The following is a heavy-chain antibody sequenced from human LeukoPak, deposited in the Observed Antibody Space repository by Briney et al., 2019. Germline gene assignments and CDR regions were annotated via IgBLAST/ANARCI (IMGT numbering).Heavy chain of an antibody. CDR1: GYRFTGYY. D-gene: IGHD5-12*01. CDR3: ARGGYSGYESTDY. J-gene: IGHJ4*02. CDR2: INANTSGT. V-gene: IGHV1-2*02. Sequence: ASVKVSCKASGYRFTGYYMHWVRQAPGQGLEWVGWINANTSGTNYAQKFQGRVTMTRDTSISTAYMELSRLRSDDTAMYYCARGGYSGYESTDYWGQGSLVTVSS.